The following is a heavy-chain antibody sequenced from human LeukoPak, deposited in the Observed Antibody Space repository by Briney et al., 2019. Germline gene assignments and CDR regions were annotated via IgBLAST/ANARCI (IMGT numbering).Heavy chain of an antibody. Sequence: GGSLRLSCTASGFTFGDHAMSWVRQAPGKGLEWVGFIRTKAYGGTTEYAASVKGRFTISRDDSKSTAYLQMNSLKTEDTAVYYCTRGVSMTTVVTGVPDAFDIWGQGTMVTVSS. CDR3: TRGVSMTTVVTGVPDAFDI. D-gene: IGHD4-23*01. CDR1: GFTFGDHA. CDR2: IRTKAYGGTT. J-gene: IGHJ3*02. V-gene: IGHV3-49*04.